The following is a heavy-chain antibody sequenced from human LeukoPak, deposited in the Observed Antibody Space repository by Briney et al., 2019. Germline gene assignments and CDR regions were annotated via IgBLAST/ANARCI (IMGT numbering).Heavy chain of an antibody. J-gene: IGHJ4*02. CDR2: IYPSGGST. D-gene: IGHD3-10*01. CDR3: ARLDSSGIYYDY. CDR1: GYTFTSYY. V-gene: IGHV1-46*01. Sequence: ASVKVSCKASGYTFTSYYMYWVRQAPGQGLEWMGIIYPSGGSTSYAQKFQGRVSMTRDTSTNTIYMELRSLRSEDTAVYYCARLDSSGIYYDYWGQGTLVTVSS.